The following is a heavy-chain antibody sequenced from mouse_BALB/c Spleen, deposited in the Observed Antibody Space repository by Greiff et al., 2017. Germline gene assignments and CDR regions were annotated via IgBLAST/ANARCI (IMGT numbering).Heavy chain of an antibody. CDR2: IYPGDGDT. CDR1: GYAFSSYW. CDR3: ARDYGNRYYFDY. J-gene: IGHJ2*01. Sequence: VQLQQSGAELVRPGSSVKISCKASGYAFSSYWMNWVKQRPGQGLEWIGQIYPGDGDTNYNGKFKGKATLTADKSSSTAYMQLSSLTSEDSAVYFCARDYGNRYYFDYWGQGTTLTVSS. V-gene: IGHV1-80*01. D-gene: IGHD2-1*01.